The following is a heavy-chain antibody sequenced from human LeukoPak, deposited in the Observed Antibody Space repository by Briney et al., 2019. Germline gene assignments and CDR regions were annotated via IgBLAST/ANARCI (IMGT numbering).Heavy chain of an antibody. CDR3: ARESHVTREDY. J-gene: IGHJ4*02. CDR1: GYTFTSNY. CDR2: ISANDGNI. V-gene: IGHV1-18*04. D-gene: IGHD3-10*01. Sequence: ASVKVSCKASGYTFTSNYIHWVRQAPGQGLEWMGWISANDGNIDYPQKLQGRVTMTTDTSTSTAYMELRSLRSDDTAVYYCARESHVTREDYWGQGTLVTVSS.